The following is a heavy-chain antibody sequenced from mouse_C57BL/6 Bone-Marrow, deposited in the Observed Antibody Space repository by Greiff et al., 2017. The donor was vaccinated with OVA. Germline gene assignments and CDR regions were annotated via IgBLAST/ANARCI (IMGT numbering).Heavy chain of an antibody. D-gene: IGHD1-1*01. Sequence: QVQLKQSGPGLVQPSQSLSITCTVSGFSLTSYGVHWVRQSPGKGLEWLGVIWRGGSTDSNAAFMSRLSITKDNSKSQVFFKMNSLQADDSAIYYCANYYGSNYWYFDVWGTGTTVTVSS. V-gene: IGHV2-5*01. J-gene: IGHJ1*03. CDR1: GFSLTSYG. CDR2: IWRGGST. CDR3: ANYYGSNYWYFDV.